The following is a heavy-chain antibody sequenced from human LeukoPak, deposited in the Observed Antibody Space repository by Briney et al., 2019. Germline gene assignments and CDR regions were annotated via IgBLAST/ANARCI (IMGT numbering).Heavy chain of an antibody. Sequence: SETLSLTCTVSGGSISCSSYHWGWIRLPPGKGLEWIGNLYYSGSTYYNPSLKSRVTISVDRSKNQFSLKLNSVTAADTAVYYCARRHDGEFDYWGQGTLVTVSS. CDR2: LYYSGST. J-gene: IGHJ4*02. CDR1: GGSISCSSYH. D-gene: IGHD3-10*01. V-gene: IGHV4-39*01. CDR3: ARRHDGEFDY.